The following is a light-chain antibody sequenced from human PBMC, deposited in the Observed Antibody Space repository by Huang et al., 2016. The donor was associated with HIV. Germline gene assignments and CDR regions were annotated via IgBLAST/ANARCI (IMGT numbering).Light chain of an antibody. J-gene: IGKJ1*01. Sequence: EIVLTQSPGTLSLSPGARATLSCRASRFVANAYVAWYQHKPGQSPRLLIYGASMRASGIPDRFSGSGFGTDFTLTISRLEPDDFAVYFCQQCGSPTWTFGQGTKVEIK. CDR2: GAS. CDR1: RFVANAY. V-gene: IGKV3-20*01. CDR3: QQCGSPTWT.